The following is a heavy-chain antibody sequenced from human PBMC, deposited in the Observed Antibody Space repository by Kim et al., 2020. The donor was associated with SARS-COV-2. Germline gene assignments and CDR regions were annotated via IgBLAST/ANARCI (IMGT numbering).Heavy chain of an antibody. D-gene: IGHD2-8*01. Sequence: LKRRVTISVDTAKNQFSLKLSSVTAADTAVYYCARGWYCTNGVGPNWFDPWGQGTLVTVSS. CDR3: ARGWYCTNGVGPNWFDP. V-gene: IGHV4-30-2*04. J-gene: IGHJ5*02.